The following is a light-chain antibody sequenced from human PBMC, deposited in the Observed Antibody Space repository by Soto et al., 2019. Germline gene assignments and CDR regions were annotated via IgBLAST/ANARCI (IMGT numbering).Light chain of an antibody. V-gene: IGKV3-11*01. CDR3: QQRRNWVS. CDR1: QSVDTY. J-gene: IGKJ3*01. Sequence: LTQSPAILSLSPGERATLSCTASQSVDTYIAWYQQRPGQPPRLLIHDISHRASGVPARFRGSGSGTDFTLTITSLEPEDFAGYFCQQRRNWVSFGPGTRL. CDR2: DIS.